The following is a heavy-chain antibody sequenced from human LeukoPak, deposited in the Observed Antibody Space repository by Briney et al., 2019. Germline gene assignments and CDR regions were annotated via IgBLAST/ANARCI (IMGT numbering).Heavy chain of an antibody. CDR1: GFTFSSFA. CDR2: ISFDGSNK. J-gene: IGHJ4*02. CDR3: ASLKTGWGSGSYYSPFDY. Sequence: GGSLRLSCAASGFTFSSFAMTWVRQAPGKGLEWVAVISFDGSNKSYADSVKGRFTISRDNSKNTLYLQMNSLRAEDTAVYYCASLKTGWGSGSYYSPFDYWGQGTLVTVSS. V-gene: IGHV3-30-3*01. D-gene: IGHD3-10*01.